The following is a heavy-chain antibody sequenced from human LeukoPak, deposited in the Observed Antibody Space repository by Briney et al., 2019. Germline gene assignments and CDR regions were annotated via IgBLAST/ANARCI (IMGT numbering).Heavy chain of an antibody. CDR1: GYTFTSFA. D-gene: IGHD1-26*01. CDR3: ARDPKRLGSYSDFGY. V-gene: IGHV1-3*01. CDR2: IDAGNGNT. Sequence: GASVKVSCKASGYTFTSFAMHWVRQAPGQRLEWMGWIDAGNGNTKYSQKFQGSVTITRDTSASTAYMELSNLRSEDTVVYYCARDPKRLGSYSDFGYWGQGTLVTVSS. J-gene: IGHJ4*02.